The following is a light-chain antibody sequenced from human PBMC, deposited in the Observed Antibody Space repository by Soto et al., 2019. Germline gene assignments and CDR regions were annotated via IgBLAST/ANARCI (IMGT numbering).Light chain of an antibody. CDR2: TND. J-gene: IGLJ1*01. CDR3: LAWDDSLNGNL. Sequence: QSVLTQPASVSGSPGQSITISCSGSSSNIESNTVYWYQQLPGMAPRLLIHTNDRRPSGVPDRFSGSKSGTSASLAISGLQSEDEADYYCLAWDDSLNGNLFGTGTRSPS. V-gene: IGLV1-44*01. CDR1: SSNIESNT.